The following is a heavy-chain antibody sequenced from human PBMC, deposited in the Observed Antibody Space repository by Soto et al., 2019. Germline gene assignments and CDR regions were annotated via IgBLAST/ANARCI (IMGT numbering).Heavy chain of an antibody. CDR2: IVPIYRTA. CDR1: GGTFSSYR. V-gene: IGHV1-69*01. CDR3: ARDSGAKLRSS. D-gene: IGHD6-19*01. Sequence: VKVSCKASGGTFSSYRFNWVRQARGQGLEWLGGIVPIYRTADYAQKFQGRVTITADESTRTVYLELSSLKSQDTALYYCARDSGAKLRSSWGQGTMVTVYS. J-gene: IGHJ4*02.